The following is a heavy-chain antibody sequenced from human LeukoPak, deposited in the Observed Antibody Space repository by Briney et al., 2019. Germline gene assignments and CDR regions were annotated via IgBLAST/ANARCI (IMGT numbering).Heavy chain of an antibody. Sequence: GESLKISCKGSGYSFTSYWIGWVRQMPGKGLEWMGIIYPGDSDTRYSPSFQGQVTISADKSISTAYLQWSSLKASDTAMYYCARGGYYTAMVPYNWFDPWGQGTLVTVSS. CDR2: IYPGDSDT. D-gene: IGHD5-18*01. J-gene: IGHJ5*02. V-gene: IGHV5-51*01. CDR1: GYSFTSYW. CDR3: ARGGYYTAMVPYNWFDP.